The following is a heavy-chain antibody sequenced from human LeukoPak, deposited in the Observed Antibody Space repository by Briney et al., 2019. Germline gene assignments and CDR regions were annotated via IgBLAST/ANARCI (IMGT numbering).Heavy chain of an antibody. CDR1: GGSFSGYY. Sequence: SETLSLTCAVYGGSFSGYYWSWLRQPPGKGLEWIGEINHSGSTNYNPSLKSRVTISVDTSKNQFSLKLSSVTAADTAVYYCARGYAGGYEYVSSGYYFDYWGQGTLVTVSS. CDR3: ARGYAGGYEYVSSGYYFDY. D-gene: IGHD3-22*01. V-gene: IGHV4-34*01. J-gene: IGHJ4*02. CDR2: INHSGST.